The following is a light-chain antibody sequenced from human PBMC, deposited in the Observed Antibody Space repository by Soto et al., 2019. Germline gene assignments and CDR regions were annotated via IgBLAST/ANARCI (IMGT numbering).Light chain of an antibody. J-gene: IGKJ4*01. CDR1: QSVSSY. Sequence: EIVLTQSPATLSLSPGERATLSCRASQSVSSYLAWYHQKPGQAPRLLIHDASNRATGIPARFSGSGSGTDFTLTISSLEPEDFAVYFCQQRITWPLTFGGGTKVEMK. CDR2: DAS. CDR3: QQRITWPLT. V-gene: IGKV3-11*01.